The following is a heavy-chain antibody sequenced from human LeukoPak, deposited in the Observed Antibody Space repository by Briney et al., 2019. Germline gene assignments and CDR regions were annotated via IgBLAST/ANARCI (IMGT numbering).Heavy chain of an antibody. J-gene: IGHJ4*02. D-gene: IGHD3-9*01. V-gene: IGHV4-39*01. CDR2: IYYSGST. CDR3: ARRSYDILTGYYSLDY. Sequence: PSETLSLTCTVSGGSIGSSSYYWGWIRQPPGKGLEWIGSIYYSGSTYYNPSLKSRVTISVDTSKNQFSLKLSSVTAADTAVYYCARRSYDILTGYYSLDYWGQGTLVTVSS. CDR1: GGSIGSSSYY.